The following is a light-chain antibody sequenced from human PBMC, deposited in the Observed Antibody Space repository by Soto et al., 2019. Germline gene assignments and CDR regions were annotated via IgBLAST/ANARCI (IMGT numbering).Light chain of an antibody. J-gene: IGKJ1*01. CDR1: QSVSSN. CDR2: GAS. Sequence: EIVMTQSPATLSVSPVERATLSCRASQSVSSNLAWYQQKPGQAPRLLIYGASTRATGIPARFSGSGSGTEFTLTISSLQPDDFATYYCQHYNSYSEAFGQGTKVDIK. CDR3: QHYNSYSEA. V-gene: IGKV3-15*01.